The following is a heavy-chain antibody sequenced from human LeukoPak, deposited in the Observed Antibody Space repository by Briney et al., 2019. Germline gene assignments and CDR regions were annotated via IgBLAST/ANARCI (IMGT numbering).Heavy chain of an antibody. D-gene: IGHD6-13*01. Sequence: SETLSLTCTVSGESISSFYWSWIRQPAGKGLEWIGHIYSSGSTNYNPSLKSRVTISVDTSKNQFSLKLSSVTAADTAVYYCASDSSSWYRVPEYFQHWGQGTLVTVSS. CDR2: IYSSGST. V-gene: IGHV4-4*07. J-gene: IGHJ1*01. CDR1: GESISSFY. CDR3: ASDSSSWYRVPEYFQH.